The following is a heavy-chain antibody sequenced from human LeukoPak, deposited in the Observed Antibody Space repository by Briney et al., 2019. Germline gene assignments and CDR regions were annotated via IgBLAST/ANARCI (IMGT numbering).Heavy chain of an antibody. CDR2: INPNSGGT. CDR1: GYTFTGYY. Sequence: ASVKVSCKASGYTFTGYYMHWVRQAPGQGLEWMGWINPNSGGTNYAQKFQGRVTMTRDTSISTAYMELSRLRSEDTAVYYCATAGGARVLRYFDWLSHYYYYMDVWGKGTTVTISS. J-gene: IGHJ6*03. CDR3: ATAGGARVLRYFDWLSHYYYYMDV. V-gene: IGHV1-2*02. D-gene: IGHD3-9*01.